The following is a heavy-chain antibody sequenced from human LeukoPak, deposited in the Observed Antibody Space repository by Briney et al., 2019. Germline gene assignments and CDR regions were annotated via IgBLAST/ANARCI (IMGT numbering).Heavy chain of an antibody. CDR3: ARGGLGYCSGGSCYPGAAFDI. Sequence: GESLRLSCAASGFTFSSYAMHWVRQAPGKGLEWVAVISYDGSNKYYADSVKGRFTISRDNSKNTLYLQMNSLRAEDTAVYYCARGGLGYCSGGSCYPGAAFDIWGQGTMVTVSS. V-gene: IGHV3-30-3*01. J-gene: IGHJ3*02. D-gene: IGHD2-15*01. CDR2: ISYDGSNK. CDR1: GFTFSSYA.